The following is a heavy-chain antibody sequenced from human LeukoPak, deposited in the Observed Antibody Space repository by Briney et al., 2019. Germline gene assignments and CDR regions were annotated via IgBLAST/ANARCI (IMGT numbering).Heavy chain of an antibody. Sequence: TVNSNTVDLVRHATIKKQEWMGRIIPILGIANYAQKFRGRVTITADKSTSTAYMELRSLRSEDTAVYYCARSYSGYDNYFDYWGQGTLVTVSS. J-gene: IGHJ4*02. CDR2: IIPILGIA. V-gene: IGHV1-69*02. D-gene: IGHD5-12*01. CDR3: ARSYSGYDNYFDY. CDR1: TVNSNT.